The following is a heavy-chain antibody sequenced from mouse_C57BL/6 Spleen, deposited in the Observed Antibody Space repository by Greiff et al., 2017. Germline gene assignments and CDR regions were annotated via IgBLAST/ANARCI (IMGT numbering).Heavy chain of an antibody. CDR2: FHPYNDDT. CDR1: GYTFTTYP. D-gene: IGHD2-2*01. J-gene: IGHJ4*01. CDR3: ATMVKGFGYAMDY. Sequence: VQGVESGAELVKPGASVKMSCKASGYTFTTYPIEWMKQNHGKSLEWIGNFHPYNDDTKYNEKFKGKATLTVEKSSSTVYLELSRLTSDDSAVYYCATMVKGFGYAMDYWGQGTSVTVSS. V-gene: IGHV1-47*01.